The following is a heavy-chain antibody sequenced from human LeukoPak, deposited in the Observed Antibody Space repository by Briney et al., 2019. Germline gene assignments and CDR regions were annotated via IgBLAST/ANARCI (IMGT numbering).Heavy chain of an antibody. D-gene: IGHD3-10*01. Sequence: IPSETLSLTCTVSGGSISSGSYYWTWIRQPAGKGLEWIGRIYTSGSTNYNPSLNSRVTISLDTSKNQFPLKLSSVTAADTAVYYCARDHPYYYGSGWVWFDPWGQGTLVTVSS. J-gene: IGHJ5*02. CDR3: ARDHPYYYGSGWVWFDP. V-gene: IGHV4-61*02. CDR1: GGSISSGSYY. CDR2: IYTSGST.